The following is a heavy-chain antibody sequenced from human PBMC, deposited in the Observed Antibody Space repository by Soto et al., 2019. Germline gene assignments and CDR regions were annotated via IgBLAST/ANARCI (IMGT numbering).Heavy chain of an antibody. Sequence: GASVKVSCKASGYTFTSYYMHWVRQAPGQRLEWMGIINPSGGSTSYAQKFQGRGTMTRDTSTSTVYMELSSLRSEDTAVYYCARDFLVRSRYYYGSGPGDYGMDVWGQGTTVTVSS. CDR1: GYTFTSYY. V-gene: IGHV1-46*01. CDR2: INPSGGST. J-gene: IGHJ6*02. D-gene: IGHD3-10*01. CDR3: ARDFLVRSRYYYGSGPGDYGMDV.